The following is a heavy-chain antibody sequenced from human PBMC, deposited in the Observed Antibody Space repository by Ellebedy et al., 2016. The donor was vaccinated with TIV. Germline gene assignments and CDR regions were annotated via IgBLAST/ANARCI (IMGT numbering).Heavy chain of an antibody. V-gene: IGHV4-34*01. J-gene: IGHJ4*02. CDR2: INHSGST. Sequence: SETLSLXXAVYGGSFSGYYWSWIRQPPGKGLEWIGEINHSGSTNYNPSLKSRVTISVDTSKNQFSLKLSSVTAADTAVYYCARRGFDYWGQGTLVTVSS. D-gene: IGHD3-10*01. CDR3: ARRGFDY. CDR1: GGSFSGYY.